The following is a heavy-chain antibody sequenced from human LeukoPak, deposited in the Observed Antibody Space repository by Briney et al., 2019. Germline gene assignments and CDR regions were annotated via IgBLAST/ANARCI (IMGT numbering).Heavy chain of an antibody. CDR3: AKEGSSWYGGDPFDY. Sequence: PGGSLRLSCAASGFTFSSYAMSWVRQAPGKGLEWVSAISGSGGSTYYADSVKGRFTISRNNSKNTLYLQMNSQRAEDTAVYYCAKEGSSWYGGDPFDYWGQGTLVTVSS. CDR1: GFTFSSYA. V-gene: IGHV3-23*01. J-gene: IGHJ4*02. D-gene: IGHD6-13*01. CDR2: ISGSGGST.